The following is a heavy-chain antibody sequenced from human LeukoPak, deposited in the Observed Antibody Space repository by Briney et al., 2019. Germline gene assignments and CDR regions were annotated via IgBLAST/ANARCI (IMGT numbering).Heavy chain of an antibody. CDR3: ATSMTTVVHHPADFDY. CDR2: ISSSGSTI. D-gene: IGHD4-23*01. CDR1: SNFY. V-gene: IGHV3-11*01. Sequence: SNFYWGWIRQPPGKGLEWVSYISSSGSTIYYADSVKGRFTISRDNAKNSLYLQMNSLRAEDTAVYYCATSMTTVVHHPADFDYWGQGTLVTVSS. J-gene: IGHJ4*02.